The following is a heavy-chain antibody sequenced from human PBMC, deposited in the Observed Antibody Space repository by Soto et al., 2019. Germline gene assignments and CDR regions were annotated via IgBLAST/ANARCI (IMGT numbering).Heavy chain of an antibody. CDR2: IGTAGDT. V-gene: IGHV3-13*01. Sequence: GGSLRLSCAASGFTFSSYDMHWVRQATGKGLEWVSAIGTAGDTYYPGSVKGRFTISRENAKNSLYLQMNSLRAGDTAVYYCARASYYDFWSGYDYWGQGTLVTVSS. J-gene: IGHJ4*02. CDR1: GFTFSSYD. CDR3: ARASYYDFWSGYDY. D-gene: IGHD3-3*01.